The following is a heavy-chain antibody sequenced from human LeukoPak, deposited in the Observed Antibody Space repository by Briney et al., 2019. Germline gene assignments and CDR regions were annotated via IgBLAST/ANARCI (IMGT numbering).Heavy chain of an antibody. J-gene: IGHJ4*02. CDR3: ARDQDYYGSGSYGPDH. CDR2: IYYTGNT. V-gene: IGHV4-59*12. CDR1: GGSLSSYY. D-gene: IGHD3-10*01. Sequence: SETLSLTCTVSGGSLSSYYWSWIQQPPGKGLEWIGYIYYTGNTNYNPSLKSRVTISIDSSKNQFSLRLTSVTAADTAVYYCARDQDYYGSGSYGPDHWGQGTLVIVSS.